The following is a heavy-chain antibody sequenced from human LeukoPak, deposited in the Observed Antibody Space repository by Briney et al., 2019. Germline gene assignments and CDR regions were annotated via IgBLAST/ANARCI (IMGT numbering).Heavy chain of an antibody. J-gene: IGHJ6*02. V-gene: IGHV5-10-1*01. D-gene: IGHD2-15*01. Sequence: GESLKISCKGSGYSFTSYWISWVRQMPGKGLEWMGRIDPSDSYTNYSPSFQGHVTISADKSISTAYLQWSSLKASDTAMYYCARPLYSRTAYYHYGVDVWGQGTTVTVSS. CDR1: GYSFTSYW. CDR2: IDPSDSYT. CDR3: ARPLYSRTAYYHYGVDV.